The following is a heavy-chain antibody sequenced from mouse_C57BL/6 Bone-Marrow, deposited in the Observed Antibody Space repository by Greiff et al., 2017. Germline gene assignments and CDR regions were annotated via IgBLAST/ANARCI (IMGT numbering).Heavy chain of an antibody. CDR1: GYTFTDYE. D-gene: IGHD1-1*01. CDR2: IYPETGGT. Sequence: QVQLQQSGAELVRPGASVTLSCKASGYTFTDYEMHWVKQTPVHGLEWIGAIYPETGGTAYNQKFKGKAILTADKSSSTAYMELRSLTSEDSAVYYCTTYGSSPWYFDVWGTGTTVTVSS. V-gene: IGHV1-15*01. CDR3: TTYGSSPWYFDV. J-gene: IGHJ1*03.